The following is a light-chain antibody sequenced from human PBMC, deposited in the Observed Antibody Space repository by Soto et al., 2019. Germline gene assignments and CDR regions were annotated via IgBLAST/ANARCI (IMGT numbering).Light chain of an antibody. Sequence: QSALTQPASVSGSPGQSSTISCTGTSSDIGGYNYVSWYQQHPGKAPKLMIYDVSNRPSGVSNRFSGSKSGNTASLTISGLQAEDEADYYCSSYTSSSVLVVFGGGTQLTVL. CDR2: DVS. J-gene: IGLJ2*01. CDR3: SSYTSSSVLVV. V-gene: IGLV2-14*01. CDR1: SSDIGGYNY.